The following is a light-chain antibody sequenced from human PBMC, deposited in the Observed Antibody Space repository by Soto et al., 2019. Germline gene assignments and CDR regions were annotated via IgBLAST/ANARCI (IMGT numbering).Light chain of an antibody. Sequence: AIELTQSPSSVSASVGDRVTITCRASQGISSALAWYQQKPGKAPKLLIYDASSLESGVPSRFSGSGSGTDFTLTISSLQPEDFATYYCQQFNSYPQTFGQGTKVEIK. CDR2: DAS. J-gene: IGKJ1*01. V-gene: IGKV1-13*02. CDR1: QGISSA. CDR3: QQFNSYPQT.